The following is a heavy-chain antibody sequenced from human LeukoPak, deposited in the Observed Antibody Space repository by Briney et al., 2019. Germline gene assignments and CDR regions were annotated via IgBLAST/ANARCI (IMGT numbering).Heavy chain of an antibody. D-gene: IGHD3-22*01. CDR1: GFSFSNYG. CDR2: IRFDGSDR. CDR3: AKAGAMILQHYFDY. J-gene: IGHJ4*02. Sequence: GGSLRLSCAASGFSFSNYGMHWVRQAPGKGLEWVAFIRFDGSDRYYTDSVKGRFTLYRDISRNTLYLQMNSLRADDTAVYYCAKAGAMILQHYFDYWGQGTLVTVSS. V-gene: IGHV3-30*02.